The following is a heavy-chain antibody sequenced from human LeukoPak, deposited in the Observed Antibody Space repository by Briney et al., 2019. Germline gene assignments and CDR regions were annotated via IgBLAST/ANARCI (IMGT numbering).Heavy chain of an antibody. J-gene: IGHJ4*02. D-gene: IGHD6-13*01. CDR1: GFTFSSYS. CDR2: ISSSSSTT. Sequence: PGGSLRLSCAASGFTFSSYSMNWVRQAPGKGLEWVSYISSSSSTTYYADSVKGRFTISRDNSKNTLYLQMNSLRAEDTAVYYCAKDIAAAGNYFLDYWGQGTLVTVSS. CDR3: AKDIAAAGNYFLDY. V-gene: IGHV3-48*01.